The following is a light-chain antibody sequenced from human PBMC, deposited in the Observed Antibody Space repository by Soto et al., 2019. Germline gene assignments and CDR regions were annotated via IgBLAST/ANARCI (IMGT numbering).Light chain of an antibody. CDR3: QKYSSAPFT. J-gene: IGKJ3*01. Sequence: DIQMTQSPSSLSASVGDRVTITCRASQGISNYVVWYQQKPGTAPKVLISAASTLQSGIPSRFSGSGFGTDFTLNISSLQPEDVATYYCQKYSSAPFTFGPGTKVEIK. CDR1: QGISNY. CDR2: AAS. V-gene: IGKV1-27*01.